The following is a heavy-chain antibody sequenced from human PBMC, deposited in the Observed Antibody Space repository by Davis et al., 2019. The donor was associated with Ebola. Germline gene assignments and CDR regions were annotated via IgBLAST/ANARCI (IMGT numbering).Heavy chain of an antibody. Sequence: PSETLSLTCAVSGGSISSGGYSWSWIRQPPGKGLEWIGYIYHSGSTYYNPSLKSRVTISVGRSKNQFSLKLSSVTAADTAVYYCARVLVPGRWFDPWGQGTLVTVSS. CDR1: GGSISSGGYS. J-gene: IGHJ5*02. D-gene: IGHD2-2*01. V-gene: IGHV4-30-2*01. CDR3: ARVLVPGRWFDP. CDR2: IYHSGST.